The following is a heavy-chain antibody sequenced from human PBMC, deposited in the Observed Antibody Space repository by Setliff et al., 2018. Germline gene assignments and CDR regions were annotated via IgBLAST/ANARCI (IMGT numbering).Heavy chain of an antibody. D-gene: IGHD6-13*01. CDR3: ARESSWAWFDY. V-gene: IGHV3-74*01. CDR2: INGGGSSI. CDR1: GFTFSSYW. Sequence: GGSLRLSCAASGFTFSSYWMHWVSQAPGKGLVWVSIINGGGSSIIYADSVKGRFTISRDNAKNSLYLQMNSLGVEYTAVYYFARESSWAWFDYWGQGTLVTVSS. J-gene: IGHJ4*02.